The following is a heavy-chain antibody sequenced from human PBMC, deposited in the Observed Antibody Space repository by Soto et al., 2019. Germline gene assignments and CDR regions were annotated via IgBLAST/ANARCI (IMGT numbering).Heavy chain of an antibody. J-gene: IGHJ4*02. CDR3: VGGQYYFDY. D-gene: IGHD3-10*01. CDR2: ISYDGSDK. CDR1: GFPFTSYG. Sequence: QVQLVESGGGVVQPGRSLRLSCAASGFPFTSYGMHWVREGPDKGLEWVAIISYDGSDKYYADSVKGRFTISREDSKNTQYLQMNRLRPDGTALYYCVGGQYYFDYLGQGTLVIVSS. V-gene: IGHV3-30*03.